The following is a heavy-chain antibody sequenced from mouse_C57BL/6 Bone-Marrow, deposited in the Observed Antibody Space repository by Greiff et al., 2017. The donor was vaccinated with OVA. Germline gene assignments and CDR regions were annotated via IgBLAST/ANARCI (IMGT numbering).Heavy chain of an antibody. CDR1: GFNIKDYY. Sequence: VQLQQPGAELVRPGTSVKLSCKASGFNIKDYYMHWVKQRPEQGLEWIGRIDPEDGDTEYAPKFQGKATMTADTSSNTAYLQLSSLTSEDTAVYYCTTLRPFFAYWGQGTLVTVSA. D-gene: IGHD2-12*01. V-gene: IGHV14-1*01. J-gene: IGHJ3*01. CDR3: TTLRPFFAY. CDR2: IDPEDGDT.